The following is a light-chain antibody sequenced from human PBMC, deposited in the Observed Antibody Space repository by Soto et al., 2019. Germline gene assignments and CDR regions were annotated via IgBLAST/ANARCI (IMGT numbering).Light chain of an antibody. V-gene: IGKV3-15*01. J-gene: IGKJ1*01. CDR2: GAS. Sequence: EIVMTQSPATLSVSPGERATLSCRASQSVSSNLAWYQQKPGQAPRLLIYGASTRATGIPARFSGSGSGTEFTLIISSLQSEDFAVYYCQQYGSSPWTLGQGTRVEV. CDR3: QQYGSSPWT. CDR1: QSVSSN.